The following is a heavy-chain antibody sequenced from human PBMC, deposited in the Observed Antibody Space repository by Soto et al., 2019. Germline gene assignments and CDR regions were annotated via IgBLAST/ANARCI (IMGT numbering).Heavy chain of an antibody. CDR2: VYSSGNT. CDR1: GGSISFYY. D-gene: IGHD3-22*01. CDR3: ARDRRGGTRPHYYDSSGYYNPFDR. Sequence: ETLSLTCTVSGGSISFYYWSWIRQPAGKGLEWIGRVYSSGNTNYNPSLKSRLTMSVDTSNNQFSLKLRSVTAADTAMYYCARDRRGGTRPHYYDSSGYYNPFDRWGQGTLVTVSS. V-gene: IGHV4-4*07. J-gene: IGHJ4*02.